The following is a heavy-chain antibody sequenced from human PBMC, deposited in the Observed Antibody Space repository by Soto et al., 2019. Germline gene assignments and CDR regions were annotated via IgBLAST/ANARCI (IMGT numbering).Heavy chain of an antibody. D-gene: IGHD3-22*01. V-gene: IGHV5-10-1*01. Sequence: PGESLKISCKGSGYSFTSYWISWVRQMPGKGLEWMGRIDPSDSYTNYSPSFQGHVTISADKSISTAYLQWSSLKASDTAMYYCARLPHYYDSSGYYTPPQIDYWGQGTLVNVSS. J-gene: IGHJ4*02. CDR1: GYSFTSYW. CDR2: IDPSDSYT. CDR3: ARLPHYYDSSGYYTPPQIDY.